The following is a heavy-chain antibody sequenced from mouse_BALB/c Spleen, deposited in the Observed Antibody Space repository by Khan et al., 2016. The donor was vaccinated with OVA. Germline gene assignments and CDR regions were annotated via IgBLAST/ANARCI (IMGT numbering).Heavy chain of an antibody. V-gene: IGHV4-1*02. CDR3: ARPYRYDGRGWFAY. CDR2: INPDSSTI. Sequence: MQLEESGGGLVQPGGSLKLSCAASGFAFSSYWMRWVRQAPGKGLEWIGEINPDSSTINYTPSLKDKFIISRDNAKNTLYLQMSKVRSEDTALYYCARPYRYDGRGWFAYWGQGTLVTVSA. CDR1: GFAFSSYW. D-gene: IGHD2-14*01. J-gene: IGHJ3*01.